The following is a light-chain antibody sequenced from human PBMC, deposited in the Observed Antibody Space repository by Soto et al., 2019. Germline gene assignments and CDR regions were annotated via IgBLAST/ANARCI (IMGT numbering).Light chain of an antibody. V-gene: IGLV4-69*01. Sequence: QPVLTQSPSASASLGASVTLTCTLSSGHSSYAIAWHQQQAEKGPRYLMKLTGDGSHSKGDGIPDRFSGSSSGAERYLTISSLQSEDEADYYCQTWGSGTHVVFGGGTKLTVL. CDR3: QTWGSGTHVV. CDR1: SGHSSYA. CDR2: LTGDGSH. J-gene: IGLJ2*01.